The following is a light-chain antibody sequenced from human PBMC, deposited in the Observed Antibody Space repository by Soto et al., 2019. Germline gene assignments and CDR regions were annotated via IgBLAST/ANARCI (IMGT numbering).Light chain of an antibody. J-gene: IGKJ5*01. CDR3: QQRSNWLSIT. V-gene: IGKV1-39*01. Sequence: DVRMTQSPSSLSASVGYTITITWRSSRTINTYLNWFQQKPGEPPRLLIYGASTLHDGVPARFSGSGSGTDFTLTISSLEPEDFAVYYCQQRSNWLSITFGQGTRLETK. CDR2: GAS. CDR1: RTINTY.